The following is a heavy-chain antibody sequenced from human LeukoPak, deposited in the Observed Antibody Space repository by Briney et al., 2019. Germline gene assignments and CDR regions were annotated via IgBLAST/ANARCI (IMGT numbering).Heavy chain of an antibody. Sequence: PSETLSLTCTVSGGSISSGGNYWSWIRQPAGKGLEWIGRIYTSGNTNYNPSLKSRATMSVDTSKNQFSLKLSSVTAADTAVYYCARIYCGGDCYSDWFDPWGQGTLVTVSS. CDR1: GGSISSGGNY. D-gene: IGHD2-21*02. CDR3: ARIYCGGDCYSDWFDP. V-gene: IGHV4-61*02. J-gene: IGHJ5*02. CDR2: IYTSGNT.